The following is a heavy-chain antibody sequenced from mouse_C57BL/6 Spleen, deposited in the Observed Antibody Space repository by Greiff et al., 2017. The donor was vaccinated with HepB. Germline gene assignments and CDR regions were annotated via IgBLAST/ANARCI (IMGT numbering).Heavy chain of an antibody. CDR1: GFTFSSYG. V-gene: IGHV5-6*01. J-gene: IGHJ2*01. CDR2: ISSGGSYT. Sequence: DVHLVESGGDLVKPGGSLKLSCAASGFTFSSYGMSWVRQTPDKRLEWVATISSGGSYTYYPDSVKGRFTISRDNAKNTLYLQMSSLKSEDTAMYYCARQGDSNSHFDYWGQGTTLTVSS. CDR3: ARQGDSNSHFDY. D-gene: IGHD2-5*01.